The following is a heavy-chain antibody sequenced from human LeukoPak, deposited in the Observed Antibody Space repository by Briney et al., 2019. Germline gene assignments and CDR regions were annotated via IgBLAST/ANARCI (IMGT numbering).Heavy chain of an antibody. J-gene: IGHJ4*02. CDR3: AKESPHFDY. CDR2: ISGSGGTT. CDR1: GFTFSSYG. Sequence: GGTLRLSCAASGFTFSSYGMSWVRQAPGKGLEWVSTISGSGGTTYYADSVKGRFTISRDNSKNTLYLQMNGLRAEDTAVYYCAKESPHFDYWGQGTLVTVSS. V-gene: IGHV3-23*01.